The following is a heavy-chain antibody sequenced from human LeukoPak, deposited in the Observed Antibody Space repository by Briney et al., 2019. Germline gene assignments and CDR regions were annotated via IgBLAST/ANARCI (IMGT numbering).Heavy chain of an antibody. D-gene: IGHD1-7*01. V-gene: IGHV3-30*02. J-gene: IGHJ4*02. Sequence: PGGSLRLTSAASGFTFSSSGMHRVRQAPGKGLEWVAFIRNDGTNKYYADSVKGRFTISRDNSKNTLYLQMNSLRVEDTTVYYCAKERTGTDFVYSGQGILVTVSS. CDR3: AKERTGTDFVY. CDR1: GFTFSSSG. CDR2: IRNDGTNK.